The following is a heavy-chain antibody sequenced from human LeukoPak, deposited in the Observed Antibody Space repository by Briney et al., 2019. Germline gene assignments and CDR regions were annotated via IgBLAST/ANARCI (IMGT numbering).Heavy chain of an antibody. CDR1: GFTFNNYW. D-gene: IGHD6-19*01. V-gene: IGHV3-74*01. Sequence: PGGSLRLSCAASGFTFNNYWMHWVRQAPRKGLVWVSPINPDGTVTTYADSVKGRFTISRDNAKNTLYLQMNSLRAEDTAVYYCVRDSPSGFFDLWGRGTLVTVSS. J-gene: IGHJ2*01. CDR3: VRDSPSGFFDL. CDR2: INPDGTVT.